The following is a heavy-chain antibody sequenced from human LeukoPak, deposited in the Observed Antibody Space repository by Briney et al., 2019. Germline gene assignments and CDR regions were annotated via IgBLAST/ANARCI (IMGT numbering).Heavy chain of an antibody. CDR2: IKQDGSEQ. Sequence: GGSLRLSCAASRFTFSSYWMTWVRQAPGKGLEWVANIKQDGSEQYYAGSVKGRFTISRDNTKNSLFLQMNSLRAEDTAVYYCAREGGYGGVFDYWGQGTLVTVSS. V-gene: IGHV3-7*05. CDR3: AREGGYGGVFDY. CDR1: RFTFSSYW. J-gene: IGHJ4*02. D-gene: IGHD5-12*01.